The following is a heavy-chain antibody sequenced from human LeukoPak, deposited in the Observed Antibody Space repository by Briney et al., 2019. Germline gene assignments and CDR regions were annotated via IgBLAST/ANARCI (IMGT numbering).Heavy chain of an antibody. CDR1: GYTITGYY. D-gene: IGHD3-22*01. CDR3: ARGRSLYYDSSGYYSGPAFDI. CDR2: LNPSGGST. Sequence: GASVKVSCKASGYTITGYYMHWVRQAAGQGLVWMGILNPSGGSTSYAEKFQGRVTMTRDTATSTVYMELSSLRSEDTAVYYCARGRSLYYDSSGYYSGPAFDIWGQGTMVTVSS. V-gene: IGHV1-46*01. J-gene: IGHJ3*02.